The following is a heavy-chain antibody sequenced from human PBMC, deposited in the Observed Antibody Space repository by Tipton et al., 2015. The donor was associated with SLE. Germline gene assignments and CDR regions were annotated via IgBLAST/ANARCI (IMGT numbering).Heavy chain of an antibody. CDR1: GGSISSHY. J-gene: IGHJ3*02. CDR3: ARPQGEDGAFDI. V-gene: IGHV4-59*11. CDR2: ISNSETT. D-gene: IGHD3-16*01. Sequence: TLSLTCTVSGGSISSHYWSWIRQAPGKGLEWIGYISNSETTNYNPSLKSRVTISVDTSKNQFSLKLRSVTAADTAVYYCARPQGEDGAFDIWGQGTMVTVSS.